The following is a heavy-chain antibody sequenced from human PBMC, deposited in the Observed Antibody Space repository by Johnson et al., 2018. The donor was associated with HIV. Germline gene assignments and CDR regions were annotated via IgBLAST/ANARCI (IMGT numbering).Heavy chain of an antibody. V-gene: IGHV3-20*04. Sequence: VRLVESGGGVVRPGGSLRLSCAASGFTFDDYGMSWVRQAPGKGLEWVSGISWNSGSIGYADSVKGRFTISRDNSNNTLYLQMNSLRAEDTAVYYCARDVTAGNDAFDIWGQGTMVTVSS. CDR2: ISWNSGSI. D-gene: IGHD1-1*01. CDR3: ARDVTAGNDAFDI. J-gene: IGHJ3*02. CDR1: GFTFDDYG.